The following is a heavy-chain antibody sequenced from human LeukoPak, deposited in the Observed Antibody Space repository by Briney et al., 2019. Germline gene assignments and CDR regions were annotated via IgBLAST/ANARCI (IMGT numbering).Heavy chain of an antibody. Sequence: ASVKVSCKAIAYTFNSYLIHWVRQAPGQGLEWMRIIDPSGGSTGYAQKFQGRVTMTRDTSTSTVYMELSSLRSDDTAVYYCARDLGLRGVTNWFDPWGQGTLVTVSS. CDR2: IDPSGGST. D-gene: IGHD3-10*01. J-gene: IGHJ5*02. V-gene: IGHV1-46*02. CDR1: AYTFNSYL. CDR3: ARDLGLRGVTNWFDP.